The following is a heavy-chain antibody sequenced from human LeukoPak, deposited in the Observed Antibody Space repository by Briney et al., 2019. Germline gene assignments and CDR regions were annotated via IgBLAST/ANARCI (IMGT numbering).Heavy chain of an antibody. CDR1: GFTFSNAW. V-gene: IGHV3-23*01. J-gene: IGHJ2*01. Sequence: PGGSLRLSCAASGFTFSNAWMSWVRHAPGKGLEWLSVISGSGGSTYYADSVKGRFTISRDDSKNTLYLQMNSLRADDTAVYYCARDSGGSYYYWYFDLWGRGTLVTVSS. CDR3: ARDSGGSYYYWYFDL. CDR2: ISGSGGST. D-gene: IGHD1-26*01.